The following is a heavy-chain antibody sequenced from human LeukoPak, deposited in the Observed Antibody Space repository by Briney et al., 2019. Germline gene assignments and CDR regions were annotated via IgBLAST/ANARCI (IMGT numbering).Heavy chain of an antibody. J-gene: IGHJ3*02. CDR1: GYTFTSYD. CDR3: ARPPGMEYQLLIDAFDI. CDR2: MNPNSGNT. D-gene: IGHD2-2*01. V-gene: IGHV1-8*03. Sequence: ASVKVSCKASGYTFTSYDINWLRQATGQGLEWMGWMNPNSGNTGYAQKFQGRVTITRNTSISTAYMELSSLRSEDTAVYYCARPPGMEYQLLIDAFDIWGQGTMVTVSS.